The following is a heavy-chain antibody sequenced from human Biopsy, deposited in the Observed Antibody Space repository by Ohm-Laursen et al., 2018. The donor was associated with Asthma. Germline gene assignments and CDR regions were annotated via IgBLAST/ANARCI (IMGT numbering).Heavy chain of an antibody. CDR1: GGTFNTYV. D-gene: IGHD2-2*01. CDR2: INSVFGTT. CDR3: ARKAGSCISRTCYSLDF. V-gene: IGHV1-69*13. J-gene: IGHJ4*02. Sequence: SVKVSCKSLGGTFNTYVIGWVRQAPGQGLEWMGGINSVFGTTTYPQKFQDRVTITADDSTSTVYVELSSLRSEDTAVYYCARKAGSCISRTCYSLDFWGQGTLVIVSS.